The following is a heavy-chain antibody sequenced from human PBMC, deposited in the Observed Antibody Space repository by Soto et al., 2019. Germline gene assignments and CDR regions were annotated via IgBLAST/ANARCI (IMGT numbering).Heavy chain of an antibody. CDR1: GFTFSSYG. Sequence: HPGGSLRLSCAASGFTFSSYGMHWVRQAPGKGLEWVAVIWYDGSNKYYADSVKGRFTISRDNSKNTLYLQMNSLRAEDTAVYYCARDSGPMIVVARNTPDAFDIWGQGTMVTVSS. CDR2: IWYDGSNK. CDR3: ARDSGPMIVVARNTPDAFDI. J-gene: IGHJ3*02. V-gene: IGHV3-33*01. D-gene: IGHD3-22*01.